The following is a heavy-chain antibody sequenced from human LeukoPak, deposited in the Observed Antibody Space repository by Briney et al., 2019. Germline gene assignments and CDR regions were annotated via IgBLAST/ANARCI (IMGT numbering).Heavy chain of an antibody. CDR1: RFIFSNYV. V-gene: IGHV3-30*04. CDR3: AKDGGSNSYWYFDL. Sequence: GGPLRLSCAASRFIFSNYVMHWVRQAPGKGLEWVAVIAHDGSQTYYSDSVKGRFTISRDNSKNTLYLQMSSLRAEDTAVYFCAKDGGSNSYWYFDLWGRGTLVTVSS. CDR2: IAHDGSQT. D-gene: IGHD1-26*01. J-gene: IGHJ2*01.